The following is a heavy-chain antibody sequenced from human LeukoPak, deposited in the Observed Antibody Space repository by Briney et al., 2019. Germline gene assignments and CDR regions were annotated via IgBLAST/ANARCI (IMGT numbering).Heavy chain of an antibody. D-gene: IGHD3-10*01. CDR3: ARDLGFGELPFDY. CDR1: GGTFSSYA. CDR2: IIPILGIA. Sequence: SVKVSCKASGGTFSSYAISWVRQAPGQGLEWMGRIIPILGIANYAQKFQGRVTMTTDTSTSTAYMELRSLRSDDTAVYYCARDLGFGELPFDYWGQGTLVTVSS. V-gene: IGHV1-69*04. J-gene: IGHJ4*02.